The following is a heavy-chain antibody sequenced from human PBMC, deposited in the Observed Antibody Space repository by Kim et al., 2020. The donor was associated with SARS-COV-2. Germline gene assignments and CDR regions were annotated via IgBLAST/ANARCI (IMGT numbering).Heavy chain of an antibody. J-gene: IGHJ4*02. CDR2: INHSGST. CDR3: ARDSRCSSTSCYLGFDY. D-gene: IGHD2-2*01. Sequence: SETLSLTCAVYGGSFSGYYWSWIRQPPGKGLEWIGEINHSGSTNYNPSLKSRVTISVDTSKNQFSLKLSSVTAADTAVYYCARDSRCSSTSCYLGFDYWGQGTLVTVSS. V-gene: IGHV4-34*01. CDR1: GGSFSGYY.